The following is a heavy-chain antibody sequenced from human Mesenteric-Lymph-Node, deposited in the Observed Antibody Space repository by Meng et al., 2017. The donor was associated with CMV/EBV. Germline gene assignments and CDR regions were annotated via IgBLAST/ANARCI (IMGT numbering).Heavy chain of an antibody. Sequence: ERRAPRQELEWKGVNGTGDNNKYCTKKFQDRVTMTEDTSTNTVNMELGSLGSEETAVYFCARSEGGVRYHSGSRSYHPIDYWGQGTLVTVSS. V-gene: IGHV1-46*01. CDR2: NGTGDNNK. CDR3: ARSEGGVRYHSGSRSYHPIDY. D-gene: IGHD3-10*01. J-gene: IGHJ4*02.